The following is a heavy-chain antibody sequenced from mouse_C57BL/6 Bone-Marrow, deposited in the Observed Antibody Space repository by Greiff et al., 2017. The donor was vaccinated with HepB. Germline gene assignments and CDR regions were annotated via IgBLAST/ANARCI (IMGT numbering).Heavy chain of an antibody. CDR2: IDPSDSYT. CDR1: GYTFTSYW. Sequence: QVQLQQPGAELVMPGASVKLSCKASGYTFTSYWMHWVKQRPGQGLEWIGEIDPSDSYTNYNQKFKGKSTLTVDKSSSTAYMQLSSLTSEDSAVYYCARWTTPDYFDYWGQGTTLTVSS. CDR3: ARWTTPDYFDY. V-gene: IGHV1-69*01. J-gene: IGHJ2*01. D-gene: IGHD2-13*01.